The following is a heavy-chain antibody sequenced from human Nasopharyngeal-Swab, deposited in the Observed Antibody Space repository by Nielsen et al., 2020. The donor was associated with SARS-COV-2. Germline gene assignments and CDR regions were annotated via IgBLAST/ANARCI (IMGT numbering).Heavy chain of an antibody. V-gene: IGHV1-18*01. D-gene: IGHD6-19*01. CDR2: ISAYNGNT. Sequence: ASVKVSCKASGYTFTSYGISWVRQAPGQGLEWMGWISAYNGNTNYAQKLQGRVTMTTDTSTSTAYMELRSLRSDDTAVYYCASIAVAGNLSHRGTRPPNWGQGTLVTVSS. CDR3: ASIAVAGNLSHRGTRPPN. J-gene: IGHJ4*02. CDR1: GYTFTSYG.